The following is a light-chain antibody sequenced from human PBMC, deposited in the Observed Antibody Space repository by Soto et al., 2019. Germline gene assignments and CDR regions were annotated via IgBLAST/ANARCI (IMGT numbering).Light chain of an antibody. CDR3: QQYDSLPYA. CDR2: DGS. J-gene: IGKJ2*01. Sequence: DIHVTQSPPSLFASVGARVTITCRATQDTRNYLNWYQVKPGKAPKLLIYDGSNLEGGVPSRIGGSAAGADFTFTISGMQPEDVATYYCQQYDSLPYAFGQGPRW. V-gene: IGKV1-33*01. CDR1: QDTRNY.